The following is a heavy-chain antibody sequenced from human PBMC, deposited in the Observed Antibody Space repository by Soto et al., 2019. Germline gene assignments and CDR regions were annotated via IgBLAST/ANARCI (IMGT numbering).Heavy chain of an antibody. CDR2: IYYSGSA. Sequence: SETLSLTCTVSGGSISSGDYYWSWIRQPPGKGLEWIGYIYYSGSASYNPSLKSRVTISVDTSKNQFSLKLSSVTAADTAVYYCARTYYYGSGSSDYWGQGTLVTVSS. CDR3: ARTYYYGSGSSDY. D-gene: IGHD3-10*01. J-gene: IGHJ4*02. CDR1: GGSISSGDYY. V-gene: IGHV4-30-4*01.